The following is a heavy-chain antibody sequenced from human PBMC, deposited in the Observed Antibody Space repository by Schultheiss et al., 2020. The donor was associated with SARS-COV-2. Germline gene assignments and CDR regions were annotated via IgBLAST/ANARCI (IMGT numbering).Heavy chain of an antibody. J-gene: IGHJ6*02. CDR1: GFTFSSYW. CDR2: IKQDGSEK. D-gene: IGHD3-10*01. CDR3: AKGLGLLWFGELLRMDV. V-gene: IGHV3-7*01. Sequence: GESLKISCAASGFTFSSYWMSWVRQAPGKGLEWVANIKQDGSEKYYVDSVKGRFTISRDNAKNSLYLQMNSLRAEDTAVYYCAKGLGLLWFGELLRMDVWGQGTTVTVSS.